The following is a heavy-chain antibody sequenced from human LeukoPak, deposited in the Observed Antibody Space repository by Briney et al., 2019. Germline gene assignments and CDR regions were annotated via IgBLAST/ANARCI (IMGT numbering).Heavy chain of an antibody. CDR3: ARGQLADSY. CDR1: GFTFSSYA. CDR2: IKPDGSEK. V-gene: IGHV3-7*01. J-gene: IGHJ4*02. D-gene: IGHD3-22*01. Sequence: PGGSLRLSCAASGFTFSSYAMSWVRQTPGKGLEWVAKIKPDGSEKSYVDSVKGRFTISRDNAKNSVFLQMDSLRVEDTALYYCARGQLADSYWGQGALVTVSS.